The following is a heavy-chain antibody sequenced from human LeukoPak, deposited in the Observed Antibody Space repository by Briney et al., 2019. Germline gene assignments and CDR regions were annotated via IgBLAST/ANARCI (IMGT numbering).Heavy chain of an antibody. D-gene: IGHD3/OR15-3a*01. CDR3: VRDGRPLDY. Sequence: PGGSLRLSCAASGFSFGSYGMHWVRQAPGKGLEWVTVISNDGSITKYGDSVRGRFTISRDNSKNSLYLQMNSLRAEDTAVYYCVRDGRPLDYWGQGTLVIVS. J-gene: IGHJ4*02. V-gene: IGHV3-30*03. CDR1: GFSFGSYG. CDR2: ISNDGSIT.